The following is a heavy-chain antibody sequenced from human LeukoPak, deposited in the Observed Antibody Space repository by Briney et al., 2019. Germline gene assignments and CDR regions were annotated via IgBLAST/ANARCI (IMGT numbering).Heavy chain of an antibody. CDR3: ARDLSCSGGSCYISTYFDY. Sequence: ASVKVSCKASGYTFTGYYMHWVRQAPGQGLEWMGWINPNSGGTNYAQKFQGRVTMTRDTSISTAYMELSRLRSEDTAVYYCARDLSCSGGSCYISTYFDYWGQGTLVTVSS. CDR1: GYTFTGYY. J-gene: IGHJ4*02. D-gene: IGHD2-15*01. CDR2: INPNSGGT. V-gene: IGHV1-2*02.